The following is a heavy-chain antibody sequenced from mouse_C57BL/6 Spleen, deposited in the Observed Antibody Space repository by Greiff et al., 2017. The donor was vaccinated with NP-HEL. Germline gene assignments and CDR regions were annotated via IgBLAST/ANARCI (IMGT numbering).Heavy chain of an antibody. D-gene: IGHD2-9*01. CDR1: GYTFTDYY. CDR3: AKERPTMVTAGFAY. V-gene: IGHV1-26*01. Sequence: EVQLQQSGPELVKPGASVKISCKASGYTFTDYYMNWVKQSHGKSLEWIGDINPNNGGTSYNQKFKGKATLTVDKSSSTAYMELRSLTSEDSAVYYCAKERPTMVTAGFAYWGQGTLVTVSA. J-gene: IGHJ3*01. CDR2: INPNNGGT.